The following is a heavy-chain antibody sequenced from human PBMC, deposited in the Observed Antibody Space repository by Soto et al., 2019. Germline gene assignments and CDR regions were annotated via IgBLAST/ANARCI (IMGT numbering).Heavy chain of an antibody. CDR3: GRDPELRGGWFDP. V-gene: IGHV4-4*07. D-gene: IGHD1-7*01. CDR2: IYNSGST. CDR1: GGSISSYY. Sequence: QVQLQESGPGLVKPSETLSLTCTVSGGSISSYYWSWIRQPAGKGLEWIGRIYNSGSTNYNPSLKSRVTMSVDTSNNHCSLKLSSVTAGDTAVYYCGRDPELRGGWFDPWGQGTLVTVSS. J-gene: IGHJ5*02.